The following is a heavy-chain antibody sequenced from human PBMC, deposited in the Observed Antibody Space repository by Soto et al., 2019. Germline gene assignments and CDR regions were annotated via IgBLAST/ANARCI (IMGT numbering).Heavy chain of an antibody. V-gene: IGHV4-30-4*01. D-gene: IGHD3-22*01. CDR1: GGSISSGDYY. CDR3: ARVPHTMIVAKVYFDY. Sequence: QVQLQESGPGLVKPSQTLSLTCTVSGGSISSGDYYWSWIRQPPGKGLEWIGYIYYSGSTYYNPSLKSRVTISVDTSKNQFSLKPSSVTAADTAVYYCARVPHTMIVAKVYFDYWGQGTLVTVSS. J-gene: IGHJ4*02. CDR2: IYYSGST.